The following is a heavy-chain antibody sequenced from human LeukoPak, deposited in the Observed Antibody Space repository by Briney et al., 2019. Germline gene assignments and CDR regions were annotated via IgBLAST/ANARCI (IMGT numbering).Heavy chain of an antibody. Sequence: SETLSLTCTVSGGSISSSSYYWGWIRQSPGKGLEWIGTIHHSGSTYYNPSLKSRVTISVDTSKNQFSLKLSSVTAADTAVYYCARQSRVRGVIIPLLSYMDVWGKGTTVTISS. V-gene: IGHV4-39*01. J-gene: IGHJ6*03. CDR1: GGSISSSSYY. D-gene: IGHD3-10*01. CDR2: IHHSGST. CDR3: ARQSRVRGVIIPLLSYMDV.